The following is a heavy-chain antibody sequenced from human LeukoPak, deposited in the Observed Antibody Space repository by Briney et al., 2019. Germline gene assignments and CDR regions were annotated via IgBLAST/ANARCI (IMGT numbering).Heavy chain of an antibody. CDR1: GYTFTSYA. CDR2: IIPIFGTA. D-gene: IGHD3-16*01. V-gene: IGHV1-69*13. Sequence: ASVKVSCMASGYTFTSYAMNWVRQAPGQGLEWMGGIIPIFGTANYAQKFQGRVTITADESTSTAYMELSSLRSEDTAVYYCARDGLQSYAPLWYWGQGTLVTVSS. CDR3: ARDGLQSYAPLWY. J-gene: IGHJ4*02.